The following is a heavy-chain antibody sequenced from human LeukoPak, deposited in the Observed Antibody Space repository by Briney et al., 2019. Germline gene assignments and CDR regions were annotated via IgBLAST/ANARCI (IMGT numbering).Heavy chain of an antibody. Sequence: GGSLRLSCAASGFTFSSYAMSWVRQAPGKGLEWVSAISGSGGSTYYADSVKGRFTISRDNSKNTLYLQMNSLRAEDTAVYYCAKGGKDYYDSSGYPYHFDYWGQGTLVTVSS. V-gene: IGHV3-23*01. D-gene: IGHD3-22*01. J-gene: IGHJ4*02. CDR3: AKGGKDYYDSSGYPYHFDY. CDR2: ISGSGGST. CDR1: GFTFSSYA.